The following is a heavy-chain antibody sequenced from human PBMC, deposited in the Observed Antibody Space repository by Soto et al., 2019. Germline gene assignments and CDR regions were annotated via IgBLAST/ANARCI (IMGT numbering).Heavy chain of an antibody. V-gene: IGHV3-30-3*01. Sequence: QVQLVESGGGVVQPGRSLRLSCAASGFTFSSYAMHWVRQAPGKGLEWVAVISYDGSNKYYADSVKGRFTISRDNSKNTLYLQMNSLRAEDTAVYYCARVVAATCFDYWGQGTLVTASS. CDR2: ISYDGSNK. CDR3: ARVVAATCFDY. D-gene: IGHD2-15*01. J-gene: IGHJ4*02. CDR1: GFTFSSYA.